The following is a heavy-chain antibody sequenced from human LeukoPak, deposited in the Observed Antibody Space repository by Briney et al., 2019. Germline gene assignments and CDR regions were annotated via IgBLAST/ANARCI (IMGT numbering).Heavy chain of an antibody. J-gene: IGHJ5*02. CDR3: ATVSFYSGSYYGNWFDP. D-gene: IGHD1-26*01. Sequence: SVKVSCKVSGYTLTELSMHWVRQAPGKGLEWMGGFDPEDGETIYAQKFQGRVTMTEDTSTDTAYMELSSLRSEDTAVYYCATVSFYSGSYYGNWFDPWGQGTLVTVSS. V-gene: IGHV1-24*01. CDR1: GYTLTELS. CDR2: FDPEDGET.